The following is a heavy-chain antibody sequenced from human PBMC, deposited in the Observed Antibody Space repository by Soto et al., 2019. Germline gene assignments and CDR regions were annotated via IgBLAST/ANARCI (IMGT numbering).Heavy chain of an antibody. CDR3: AGTDITMVRGVILFDY. D-gene: IGHD3-10*01. J-gene: IGHJ4*02. CDR2: IYSGGST. Sequence: GGSLRLSCAASGFTVSSNYMSWVRQAPGKGLEWVSVIYSGGSTYYADSVKGRFTISRHNSKNTLYLQMNSLRAEDTAVYYCAGTDITMVRGVILFDYWGQGTLVTVSS. CDR1: GFTVSSNY. V-gene: IGHV3-53*04.